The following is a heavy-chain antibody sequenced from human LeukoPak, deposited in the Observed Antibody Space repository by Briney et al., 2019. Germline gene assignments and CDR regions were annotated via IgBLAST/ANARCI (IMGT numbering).Heavy chain of an antibody. CDR2: IKEDGTEE. CDR1: GFTFSSSW. Sequence: GGSLRLSCAASGFTFSSSWMTWVRQAPGKGLEWVAHIKEDGTEEYYVDSVKGRFTISRDNAKNSLYLQMNSLRAEDTAVYYCARDLLLYGPHYFDYWGQGTLVTVSS. J-gene: IGHJ4*02. CDR3: ARDLLLYGPHYFDY. D-gene: IGHD3-16*01. V-gene: IGHV3-7*05.